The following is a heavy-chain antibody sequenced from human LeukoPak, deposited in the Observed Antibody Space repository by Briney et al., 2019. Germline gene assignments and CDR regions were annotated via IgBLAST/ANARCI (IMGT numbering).Heavy chain of an antibody. J-gene: IGHJ6*03. D-gene: IGHD1-26*01. CDR1: GYTFSSYG. V-gene: IGHV1-18*01. Sequence: GGSVKVSCKASGYTFSSYGISWLRQAAGQGVEWMGWISAYNGNTNYAQKLQGRVTMTTDTSTSTAYMELRSLRSEDTAVYYCARGSGSYFMDVWGKGTTVTVSS. CDR3: ARGSGSYFMDV. CDR2: ISAYNGNT.